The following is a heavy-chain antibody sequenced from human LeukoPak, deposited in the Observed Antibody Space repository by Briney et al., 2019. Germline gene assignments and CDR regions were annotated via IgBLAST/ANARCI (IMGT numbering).Heavy chain of an antibody. CDR2: MYPGDSNT. Sequence: AESLVISCKGSGYNFTSSWIGWVGQMPGKGLEWMGIMYPGDSNTGYSPSFQGHVTISSDKSISTAYLQSSSLKASDTAMYFCARLRRDAFDIWGQGRRVTVLS. CDR3: ARLRRDAFDI. V-gene: IGHV5-51*01. CDR1: GYNFTSSW. J-gene: IGHJ3*02.